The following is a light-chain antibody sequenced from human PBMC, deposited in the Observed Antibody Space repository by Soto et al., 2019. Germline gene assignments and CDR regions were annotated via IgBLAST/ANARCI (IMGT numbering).Light chain of an antibody. CDR3: QQYYSTPLT. Sequence: DIVMTQSPDSLAVSLGERATINCKSSQSVLYSSNNKNYLAWYQQKPGQPPQLLIYWASTRESGVPDRFSGSGSGTDFTITISSLQAEDVAVYYCQQYYSTPLTFGGGTKVEIK. V-gene: IGKV4-1*01. CDR1: QSVLYSSNNKNY. J-gene: IGKJ4*01. CDR2: WAS.